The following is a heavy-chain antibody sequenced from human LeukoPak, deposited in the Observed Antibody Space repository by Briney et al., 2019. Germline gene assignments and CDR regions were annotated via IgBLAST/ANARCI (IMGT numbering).Heavy chain of an antibody. CDR2: IKQDGSEK. CDR3: ASSNAGFGELSLGAFDI. J-gene: IGHJ3*02. D-gene: IGHD3-10*01. V-gene: IGHV3-7*03. Sequence: PGGSLRLSCAASGFTFSSYWMSWVRQAPGKGLEWVANIKQDGSEKYYVDSVKGRFTISRDNAKNSLYLQMNSLRAEDTAVYYCASSNAGFGELSLGAFDIWGQGTMVTVSS. CDR1: GFTFSSYW.